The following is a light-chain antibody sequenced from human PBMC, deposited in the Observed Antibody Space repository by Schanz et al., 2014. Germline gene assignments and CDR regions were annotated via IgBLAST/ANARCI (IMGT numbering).Light chain of an antibody. CDR2: GAS. J-gene: IGKJ1*01. CDR3: HQYGSTPQT. CDR1: QSVVSNS. Sequence: EIVLTQSPATLSLSPGEKATLSCRATQSVVSNSLAWYVQKPGQAPRVLIYGASNRANGVPARFSGSGSGTDFTLTITSLEPEDFAVYYCHQYGSTPQTFGQGTTVEIK. V-gene: IGKV3-20*01.